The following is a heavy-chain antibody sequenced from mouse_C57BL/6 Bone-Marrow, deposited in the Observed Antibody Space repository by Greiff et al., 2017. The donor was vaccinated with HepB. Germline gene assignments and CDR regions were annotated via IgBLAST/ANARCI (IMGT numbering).Heavy chain of an antibody. CDR2: ISSGSSTI. CDR1: GFTFSDYG. J-gene: IGHJ2*01. V-gene: IGHV5-17*01. D-gene: IGHD1-1*01. CDR3: ARLRRNYFDY. Sequence: EVKLVESGGGLVKPGGSLKLSCAASGFTFSDYGMHWVRQAPEKGLEWVAYISSGSSTIYYADTVKGRFTISRDNAKNTLFLQMTSLRSEDTAMYYCARLRRNYFDYWGQGTTLTVSS.